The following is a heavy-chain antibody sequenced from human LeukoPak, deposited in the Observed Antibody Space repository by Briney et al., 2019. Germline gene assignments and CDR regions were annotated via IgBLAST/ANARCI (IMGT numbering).Heavy chain of an antibody. CDR3: AKEHGGSSWYEDAFDI. Sequence: GGSLRLSCAASGFTFSSFGMSWVRQAPGKGLEWVSDISGSGGSTYYADSVKGRFTISRDNSKNTLYLQMNSLRAEDTAVYYCAKEHGGSSWYEDAFDIWGQGTMVTVSS. CDR2: ISGSGGST. D-gene: IGHD6-13*01. V-gene: IGHV3-23*01. J-gene: IGHJ3*02. CDR1: GFTFSSFG.